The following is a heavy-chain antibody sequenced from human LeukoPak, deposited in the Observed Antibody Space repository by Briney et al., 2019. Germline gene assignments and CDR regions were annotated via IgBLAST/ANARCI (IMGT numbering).Heavy chain of an antibody. CDR3: ACYGIEPPY. CDR1: GLTFRAYY. D-gene: IGHD1-14*01. J-gene: IGHJ4*02. V-gene: IGHV3-74*01. Sequence: SGGSLRLSCAASGLTFRAYYMHWFRQAPGKGLVWVSRINIDGSSTTYADSVKGRFTVSRDNAKNTLYLQMNSLRAEDTAVYYCACYGIEPPYWGQGTLVTVSS. CDR2: INIDGSST.